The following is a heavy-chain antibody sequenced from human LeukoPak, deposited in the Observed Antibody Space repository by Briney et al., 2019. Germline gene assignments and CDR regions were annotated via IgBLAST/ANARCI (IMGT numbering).Heavy chain of an antibody. CDR3: ATAQGYSSSWYGGGPPQPARIRTSSGWPNDEL. D-gene: IGHD6-13*01. J-gene: IGHJ4*02. Sequence: ATVKISCKASGYTFTDYYMHWVQQAPGKGLEWMGRVDPEDGETIYAEKFQGRVTITADTSTDTAYMELSSLRSEDTAVYYCATAQGYSSSWYGGGPPQPARIRTSSGWPNDELWGQGTLVTVSS. V-gene: IGHV1-69-2*01. CDR1: GYTFTDYY. CDR2: VDPEDGET.